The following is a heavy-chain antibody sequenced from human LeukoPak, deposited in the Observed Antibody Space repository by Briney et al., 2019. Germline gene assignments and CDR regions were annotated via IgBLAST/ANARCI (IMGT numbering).Heavy chain of an antibody. J-gene: IGHJ6*02. CDR1: GGSISNYY. CDR3: ARGYDIDV. CDR2: IYYTGTT. Sequence: SETLSLTCTVSGGSISNYYWSWIRQPPGKALEWIGYIYYTGTTKYNPSLKSRAPISLDTSKNQFSLKLTSVTAADTALFFCARGYDIDVWGQGTTVTVSS. V-gene: IGHV4-59*01.